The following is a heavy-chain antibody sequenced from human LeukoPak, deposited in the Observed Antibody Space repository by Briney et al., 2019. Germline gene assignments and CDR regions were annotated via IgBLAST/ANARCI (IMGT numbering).Heavy chain of an antibody. J-gene: IGHJ4*02. CDR1: GFTFSTYS. CDR3: ARGVGSRPIVV. CDR2: IDTSGTTI. D-gene: IGHD3-22*01. Sequence: PGGSLRLSCAASGFTFSTYSMNWVRQAPGKGLEWVSYIDTSGTTIYYADSVKGRFTISRDNAKNSLYLQMNSLRSDDTAVYYCARGVGSRPIVVWGQGTLVTVSS. V-gene: IGHV3-48*01.